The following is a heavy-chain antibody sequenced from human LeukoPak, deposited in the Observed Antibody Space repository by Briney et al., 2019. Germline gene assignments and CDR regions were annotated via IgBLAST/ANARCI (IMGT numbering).Heavy chain of an antibody. V-gene: IGHV3-7*03. CDR1: GFTVSNNY. J-gene: IGHJ6*02. CDR2: INHNGNVN. Sequence: GGSLRLSCAASGFTVSNNYMSWVRQAPGKGLEWVASINHNGNVNYYVDSVKGRFTISRDNAKNSLYLQMNSLRAEDTALYHCARNNGMDVWGQGTTVIVSS. CDR3: ARNNGMDV.